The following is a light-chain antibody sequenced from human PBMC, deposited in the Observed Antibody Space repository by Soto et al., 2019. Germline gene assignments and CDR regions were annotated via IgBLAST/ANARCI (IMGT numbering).Light chain of an antibody. V-gene: IGKV4-1*01. Sequence: DIVMTQSPDSLAVSLGERATINCRSSQSVLYSSNNKNYLAWYQQKPGQPPQLLIYWASTRQSGVPARFSGSGSGTDFTLTISGLQAEDVAVYFCQQYSSPPWTFGQGTKVEIK. J-gene: IGKJ1*01. CDR3: QQYSSPPWT. CDR2: WAS. CDR1: QSVLYSSNNKNY.